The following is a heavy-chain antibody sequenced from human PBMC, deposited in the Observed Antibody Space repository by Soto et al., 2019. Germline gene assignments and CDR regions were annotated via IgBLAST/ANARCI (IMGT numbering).Heavy chain of an antibody. J-gene: IGHJ6*02. Sequence: PSETLSLTCTVSCGSISSGDYYWSWIRQPPGKGLEWIGYIYYSGSTYYNPSLKSRVTISVDTSKNQFSLKLSSVTAADTAVYYCARDRVVPAAPYYGMDVWGQGTTVTVSS. V-gene: IGHV4-30-4*01. CDR2: IYYSGST. CDR3: ARDRVVPAAPYYGMDV. D-gene: IGHD2-2*01. CDR1: CGSISSGDYY.